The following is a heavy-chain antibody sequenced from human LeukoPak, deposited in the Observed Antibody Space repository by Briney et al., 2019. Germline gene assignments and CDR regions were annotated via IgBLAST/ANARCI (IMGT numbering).Heavy chain of an antibody. CDR1: GGSISSYY. Sequence: PSENLSLTSIVSGGSISSYYWSWIRQPPGKGLEWIGYIYYSWSTNYNPSLKSRVTISVDTSKNQFSLKLSSVTAADTAVYYCARARGRPPYAEFDYWGQGTLVTVSS. CDR2: IYYSWST. V-gene: IGHV4-59*01. D-gene: IGHD3-10*01. J-gene: IGHJ4*02. CDR3: ARARGRPPYAEFDY.